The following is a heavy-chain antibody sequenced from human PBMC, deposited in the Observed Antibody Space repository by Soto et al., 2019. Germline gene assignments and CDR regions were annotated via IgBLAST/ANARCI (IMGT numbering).Heavy chain of an antibody. V-gene: IGHV3-21*01. J-gene: IGHJ4*02. CDR1: GFPFSSYS. D-gene: IGHD5-18*01. CDR3: ARIEAAFYTAMVGAVDY. CDR2: ISSSSSYI. Sequence: PSGSLRVSCASSGFPFSSYSMNWVRQAPGKGLEWVSSISSSSSYIYYADSVKGRFTISRDNAKNSLYLQMNSLRAEDTAVYYCARIEAAFYTAMVGAVDYWGQGTLVTVSS.